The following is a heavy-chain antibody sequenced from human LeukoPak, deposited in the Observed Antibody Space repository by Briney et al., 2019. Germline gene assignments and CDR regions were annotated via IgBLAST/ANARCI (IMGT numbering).Heavy chain of an antibody. Sequence: GSLRLSCAASGFTFSSYWVHWVRQAPGKGLVWVSPINSDGSSTSYADSVKGRFTISRDNAKNTLSLQMNSLRAEDTAVYYCARVGGSNAFDIWGQGTMVIVSS. CDR3: ARVGGSNAFDI. J-gene: IGHJ3*02. V-gene: IGHV3-74*01. CDR2: INSDGSST. D-gene: IGHD1-26*01. CDR1: GFTFSSYW.